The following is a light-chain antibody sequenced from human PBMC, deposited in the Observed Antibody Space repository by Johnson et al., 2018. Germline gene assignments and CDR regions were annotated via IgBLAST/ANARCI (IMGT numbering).Light chain of an antibody. CDR3: GTWDSSLSAGNV. CDR2: ENN. J-gene: IGLJ1*01. Sequence: QSVLTQPPSVSAAPGQKVTISCSGSSSNIGNNYVSWYQQLPGTAPKLLIYENNKRPSGIPDRFSGSKSGTSATLGITGIQTGAEADYYCGTWDSSLSAGNVFGTVTNVTVL. V-gene: IGLV1-51*02. CDR1: SSNIGNNY.